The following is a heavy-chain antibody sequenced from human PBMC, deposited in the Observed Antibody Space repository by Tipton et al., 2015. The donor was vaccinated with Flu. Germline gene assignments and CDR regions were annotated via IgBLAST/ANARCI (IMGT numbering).Heavy chain of an antibody. CDR2: INPSGST. CDR1: GGSFSSHY. D-gene: IGHD2-15*01. CDR3: AAHCSGGSCSHAFDI. Sequence: TLSLTCAVYGGSFSSHYWSWIRQPPGKGLEWIGEINPSGSTDYNPSLKSRVTISGDTSKNQVSLKLSSVTAADTAVYYCAAHCSGGSCSHAFDIGGQGTMVTVSS. J-gene: IGHJ3*02. V-gene: IGHV4-34*01.